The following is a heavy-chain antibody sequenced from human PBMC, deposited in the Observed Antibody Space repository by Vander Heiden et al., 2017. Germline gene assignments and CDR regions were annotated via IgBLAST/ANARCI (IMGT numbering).Heavy chain of an antibody. V-gene: IGHV3-53*01. J-gene: IGHJ6*02. Sequence: EVQLVESGGGLIQPGGSLRLSCAASGFTVSSNYMSWVRQAPGKGLEWVSVIYSGGSTHYADSVKGRFTISRDNSKNTLYLQMNSLRAEDTAVYYCARDLYQLLSLGGMDVWGQGTTVTVSS. CDR2: IYSGGST. D-gene: IGHD2-2*01. CDR3: ARDLYQLLSLGGMDV. CDR1: GFTVSSNY.